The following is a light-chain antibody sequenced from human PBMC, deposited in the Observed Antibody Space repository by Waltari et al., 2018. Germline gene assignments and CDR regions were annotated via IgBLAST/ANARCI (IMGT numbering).Light chain of an antibody. J-gene: IGLJ3*02. V-gene: IGLV2-8*01. CDR3: TSYTGRSWV. CDR1: SSDVATYDP. CDR2: EVS. Sequence: QSALTQPPSASGSPGQSVTISCTGTSSDVATYDPVSWYHQPPGKATKPIIFEVSNRPSGVPDRFSGSKSGNTASLTVSGLQADDEGDYYCTSYTGRSWVFGGGTKLTVL.